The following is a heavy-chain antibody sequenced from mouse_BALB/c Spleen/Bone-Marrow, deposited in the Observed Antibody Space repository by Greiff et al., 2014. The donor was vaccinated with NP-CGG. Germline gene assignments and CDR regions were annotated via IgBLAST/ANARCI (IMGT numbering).Heavy chain of an antibody. V-gene: IGHV7-3*02. Sequence: EVQLQQSGGGLVQPGGSLRLSCATSGFTLTDYYMSWVRQPPGKALEWLGFIRNKANGYTTEYSASVKGRFTISRDNSQSILYLQMNTLRAEDSATYYCARDDYYAMDYWGQGTSVTVSS. CDR1: GFTLTDYY. J-gene: IGHJ4*01. CDR3: ARDDYYAMDY. CDR2: IRNKANGYTT.